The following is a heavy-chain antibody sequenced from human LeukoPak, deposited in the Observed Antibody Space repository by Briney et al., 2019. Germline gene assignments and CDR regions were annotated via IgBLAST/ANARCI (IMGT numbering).Heavy chain of an antibody. CDR1: EFTFSSYA. V-gene: IGHV3-23*01. J-gene: IGHJ3*02. CDR2: ISGSGGST. D-gene: IGHD1-26*01. CDR3: AKDTWGELLPEYAFDI. Sequence: GGSLRLSCAASEFTFSSYAMHWVRQAPGKGLEWVSAISGSGGSTYYADSVKGRFTISRDNSKNTLYLQMNSLRAEDTAVYYCAKDTWGELLPEYAFDIWGQGTMVTVSS.